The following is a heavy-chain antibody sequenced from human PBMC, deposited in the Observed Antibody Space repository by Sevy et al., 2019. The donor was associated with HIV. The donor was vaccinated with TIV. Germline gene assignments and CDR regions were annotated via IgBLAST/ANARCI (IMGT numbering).Heavy chain of an antibody. Sequence: GGSLRLSCAASGFTFSDYYMSWIRQAPGKGLEWVSYISTSSSYTNYADSVKGRFTISRDNAKSSLYLHMNSLRAEDTAVYYCAGARYTSGWGYFDYWGQGTLVTVSS. CDR1: GFTFSDYY. D-gene: IGHD6-19*01. CDR3: AGARYTSGWGYFDY. CDR2: ISTSSSYT. V-gene: IGHV3-11*06. J-gene: IGHJ4*02.